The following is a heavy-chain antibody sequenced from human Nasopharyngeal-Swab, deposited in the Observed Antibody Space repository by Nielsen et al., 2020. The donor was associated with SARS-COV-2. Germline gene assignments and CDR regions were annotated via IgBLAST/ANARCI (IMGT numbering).Heavy chain of an antibody. V-gene: IGHV5-51*01. CDR3: ARVQGYCTGGSCYSVFYYFAMDV. J-gene: IGHJ6*02. Sequence: GESLKISCKGSGYSFTNYWIGWVRQMPGKGLEWMGIIYPGDYETRYSPSFEGQVTISVAKSISTAYLQWSSLKASDTAMYYCARVQGYCTGGSCYSVFYYFAMDVWGQGTTVTVSS. CDR2: IYPGDYET. CDR1: GYSFTNYW. D-gene: IGHD2-15*01.